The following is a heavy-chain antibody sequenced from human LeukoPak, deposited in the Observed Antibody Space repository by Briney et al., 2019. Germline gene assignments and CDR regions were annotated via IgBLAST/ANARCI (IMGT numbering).Heavy chain of an antibody. D-gene: IGHD1-14*01. CDR1: GDSVSTNSAA. J-gene: IGHJ4*02. Sequence: SQTLSLTCSISGDSVSTNSAAWNWIRQSPSRGLEWLGRTYYRSKWFNDYAVSVKSRITINPDTSRNQFSLQLNSVTPEDTAFYYCAREYIDSFDYWGQGTLVTVSS. V-gene: IGHV6-1*01. CDR3: AREYIDSFDY. CDR2: TYYRSKWFN.